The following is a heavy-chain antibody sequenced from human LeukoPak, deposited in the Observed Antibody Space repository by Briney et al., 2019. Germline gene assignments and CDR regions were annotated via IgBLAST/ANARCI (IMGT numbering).Heavy chain of an antibody. Sequence: PGGSLRLSCAASGFTFSSYWMSWVRQAPGKGLEWVANIKQDGSEKYYVDSVKGRFTISRDNAKNSLYLQMNSLRAEDTALYYCAKDIAARTNYYYMDVWGKGTTVTVSS. CDR1: GFTFSSYW. J-gene: IGHJ6*03. CDR2: IKQDGSEK. CDR3: AKDIAARTNYYYMDV. V-gene: IGHV3-7*03. D-gene: IGHD6-6*01.